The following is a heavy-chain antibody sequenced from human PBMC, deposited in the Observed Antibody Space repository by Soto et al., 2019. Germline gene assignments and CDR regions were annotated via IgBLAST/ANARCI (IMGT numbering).Heavy chain of an antibody. CDR2: IYYSGST. V-gene: IGHV4-39*01. J-gene: IGHJ6*02. CDR3: ATHRNYYYYGMDV. CDR1: GGSISSSSYY. Sequence: SETLSLTCTVSGGSISSSSYYWGWIRQPPGKGLEWIGSIYYSGSTYHNPSLKSRVTISVDTSKNQFSLNLSSVTAADTAVYYCATHRNYYYYGMDVWRQGTTVTVS.